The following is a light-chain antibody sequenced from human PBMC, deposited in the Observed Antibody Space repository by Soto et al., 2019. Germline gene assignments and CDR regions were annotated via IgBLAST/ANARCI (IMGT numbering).Light chain of an antibody. CDR1: SSNIGAGYD. J-gene: IGLJ1*01. V-gene: IGLV1-40*01. CDR3: QSYDSSLSGYV. CDR2: ANN. Sequence: QSVLTQPPSVSGAPGQRVTISCTGSSSNIGAGYDVHWYQQLPGTAPKLLIYANNNRPSGVPDRFAGSKSGTSVSLAITGLXSDDEAGYYCQSYDSSLSGYVFGTGTKVTVL.